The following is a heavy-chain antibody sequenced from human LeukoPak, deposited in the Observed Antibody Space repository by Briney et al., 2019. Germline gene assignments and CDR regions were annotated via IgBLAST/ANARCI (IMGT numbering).Heavy chain of an antibody. D-gene: IGHD3-10*01. CDR3: AKDVRVGEYYGSGSYFDY. CDR2: ISASGGST. Sequence: GGSLRLFCAASGFTFSSYAMSWVRQPPGKGLEWVSIISASGGSTYYADSVKGRFTISRDKSRNYLQMNSLRGDDTAIYYCAKDVRVGEYYGSGSYFDYWGQGTLVTVSS. V-gene: IGHV3-23*01. CDR1: GFTFSSYA. J-gene: IGHJ4*02.